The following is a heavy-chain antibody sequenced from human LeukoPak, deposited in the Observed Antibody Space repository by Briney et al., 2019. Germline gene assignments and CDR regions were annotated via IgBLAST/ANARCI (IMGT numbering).Heavy chain of an antibody. J-gene: IGHJ4*02. CDR2: IYYSGST. CDR1: GYSISSSNW. D-gene: IGHD6-19*01. Sequence: SETLSLTCAVSGYSISSSNWWGWIRQPPGKGLEWIGYIYYSGSTYYNPSLKSRVTMSADTSKNQFSLKLSSVTAVDTAVYYCASLGVAGTDYFDYWGQGTLVTVSS. CDR3: ASLGVAGTDYFDY. V-gene: IGHV4-28*01.